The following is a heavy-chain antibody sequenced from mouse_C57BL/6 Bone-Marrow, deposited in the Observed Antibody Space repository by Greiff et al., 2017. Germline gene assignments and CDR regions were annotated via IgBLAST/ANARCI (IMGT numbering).Heavy chain of an antibody. CDR2: IYPRDGST. CDR3: ARLEFDGSSGYWYFDV. D-gene: IGHD1-1*01. J-gene: IGHJ1*03. Sequence: QVQLQQSGPELVKPGASVKLSCKASGYTFTSYDINWVKQRPGKGLEWIGWIYPRDGSTKYNEKFKGKATLTVDTSSSTAYMELHSLTSEDSAVYFCARLEFDGSSGYWYFDVWCTGTTDTVSS. CDR1: GYTFTSYD. V-gene: IGHV1-85*01.